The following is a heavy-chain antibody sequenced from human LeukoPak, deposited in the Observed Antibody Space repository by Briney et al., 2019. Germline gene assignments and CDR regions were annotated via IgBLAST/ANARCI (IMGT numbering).Heavy chain of an antibody. CDR2: IWYDGSNK. CDR1: GFTFSSYG. D-gene: IGHD3-22*01. Sequence: GRSLRLSCAASGFTFSSYGMHWVRQAPGKGLEWVAVIWYDGSNKYYADSVKGRFTISRDNSKNPLYLQMNSLRAEDTAVYYCARDYHYYDSSERLEYYYYGMDVWGQGTTVTVSS. CDR3: ARDYHYYDSSERLEYYYYGMDV. V-gene: IGHV3-33*01. J-gene: IGHJ6*02.